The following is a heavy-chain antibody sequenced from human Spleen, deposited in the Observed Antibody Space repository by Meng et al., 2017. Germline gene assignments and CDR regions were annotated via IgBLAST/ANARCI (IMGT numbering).Heavy chain of an antibody. J-gene: IGHJ3*02. V-gene: IGHV3-23*01. CDR1: GFTFSDYA. D-gene: IGHD1-1*01. CDR2: ISSRGGGWT. CDR3: AKDQGGNWNDAFDI. Sequence: GESLKISCAASGFTFSDYAMSWVRQAPGKGLEWVSSISSRGGGWTYYTDSVKGRFTISRDNSKNTFDLQMISRIAEDTAIYYCAKDQGGNWNDAFDIWGQGTMVTVSS.